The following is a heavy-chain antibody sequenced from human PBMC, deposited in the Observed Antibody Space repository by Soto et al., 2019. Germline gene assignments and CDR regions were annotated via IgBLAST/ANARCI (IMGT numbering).Heavy chain of an antibody. CDR1: GDTSSSYG. J-gene: IGHJ4*02. V-gene: IGHV1-69*13. CDR3: ARVPPGYCSGGRCFWYYFDY. CDR2: IIPMFGTT. Sequence: GASVKVSCKASGDTSSSYGITWVRQAPGHGLEWTGGIIPMFGTTNYAQDFQGRVTITADESTSTAYMELSSLRSEDTAVYYCARVPPGYCSGGRCFWYYFDYWGQGSLVTVSS. D-gene: IGHD2-15*01.